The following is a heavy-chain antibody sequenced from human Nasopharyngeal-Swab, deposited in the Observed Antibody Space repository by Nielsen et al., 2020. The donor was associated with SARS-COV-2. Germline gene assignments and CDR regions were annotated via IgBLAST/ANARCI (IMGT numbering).Heavy chain of an antibody. D-gene: IGHD3-3*01. CDR3: ARAKEWLYYMDV. CDR1: GGSISSYY. Sequence: SETLSLTCTVSGGSISSYYWSWIRQPPGKGLEWIGYIYYSGSTYYNPSLKSRVTISVDTSKNQFSLKLSSVTAADTAVYYCARAKEWLYYMDVWGKGTTVTVSS. V-gene: IGHV4-59*01. CDR2: IYYSGST. J-gene: IGHJ6*03.